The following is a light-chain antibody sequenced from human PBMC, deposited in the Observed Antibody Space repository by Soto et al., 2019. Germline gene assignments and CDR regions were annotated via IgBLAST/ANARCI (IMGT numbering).Light chain of an antibody. CDR3: QQYNSYSWT. V-gene: IGKV1-5*01. CDR2: DAS. J-gene: IGKJ1*01. Sequence: DIQITQSPSILTAPFAHSVPIPCRASQTSSSWLVWYQQKPGKAPTLLIYDASSLESGVPSGLSGSGSGTEFTLTISSLQPDDFATYYCQQYNSYSWTFGQGTKVDI. CDR1: QTSSSW.